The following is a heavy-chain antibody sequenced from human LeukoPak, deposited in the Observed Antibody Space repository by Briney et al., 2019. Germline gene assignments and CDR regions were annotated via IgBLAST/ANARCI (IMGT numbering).Heavy chain of an antibody. D-gene: IGHD3-10*01. CDR2: ISWNSGSI. J-gene: IGHJ4*02. CDR3: AKDHYYGSGSYYTYFDY. V-gene: IGHV3-9*01. Sequence: GGSLRLSCAASGFTFDDYAMHWVRQAPGKGLEWVSGISWNSGSIGYADSVKGRFTISRDKAKNSLYLQMNSLRAEDTAFYYCAKDHYYGSGSYYTYFDYWGQGTLVTVSS. CDR1: GFTFDDYA.